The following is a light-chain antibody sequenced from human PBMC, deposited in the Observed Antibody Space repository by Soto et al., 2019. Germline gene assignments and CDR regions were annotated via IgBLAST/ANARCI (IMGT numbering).Light chain of an antibody. V-gene: IGLV1-40*01. CDR1: SSNIGAGYP. CDR2: G. Sequence: QSVLTQPPSVSGAPGQRVTISCTGSSSNIGAGYPVHWYQQLPGTAPKLLVAGNRPSGVPDRFSVSKSGNTASLTISGLQAEDEADYYCSSYTSSSTPYVFGTGTKVTVL. J-gene: IGLJ1*01. CDR3: SSYTSSSTPYV.